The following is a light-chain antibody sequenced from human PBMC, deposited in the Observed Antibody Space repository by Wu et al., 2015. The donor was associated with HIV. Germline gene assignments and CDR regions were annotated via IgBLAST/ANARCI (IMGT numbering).Light chain of an antibody. V-gene: IGKV1-39*01. Sequence: DIQMTQSPPSLSASVGDRITITCRTSQNIDNYLNWYQHKPGRAPKLLIYAASTLHGGVPSRFSGSGSGTDFTLTITSLQPEDFATYYCQQSDSTPYTFGGGTKVEIK. J-gene: IGKJ4*01. CDR2: AAS. CDR1: QNIDNY. CDR3: QQSDSTPYT.